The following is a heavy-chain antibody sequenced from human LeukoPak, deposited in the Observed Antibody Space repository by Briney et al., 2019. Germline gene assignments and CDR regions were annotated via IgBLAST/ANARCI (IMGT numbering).Heavy chain of an antibody. Sequence: ASVKVSCKASGYSFTDYGISWVRQAPGQGLEWMGWISAYNGNTKYAQILQGRVTTTTDTSTSTAYMDLRSLRSEDTAVYYCARDGGEGYPLDYWGQGTLVTVSS. J-gene: IGHJ4*02. CDR3: ARDGGEGYPLDY. CDR2: ISAYNGNT. D-gene: IGHD3-10*01. CDR1: GYSFTDYG. V-gene: IGHV1-18*01.